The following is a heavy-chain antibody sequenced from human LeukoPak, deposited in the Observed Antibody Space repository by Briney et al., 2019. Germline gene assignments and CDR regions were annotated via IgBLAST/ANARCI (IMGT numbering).Heavy chain of an antibody. D-gene: IGHD2-8*01. CDR1: GYTFTDYW. CDR2: INPNSGDT. J-gene: IGHJ4*02. V-gene: IGHV1-2*02. CDR3: ATPFTRHGY. Sequence: ASVKVSCKPSGYTFTDYWIHWVRQAPGQGLEWMGWINPNSGDTNYAQNFQGRVTMTRDTSISTAYMELSRLTSGDTAVYYCATPFTRHGYWGLGTLVTVSS.